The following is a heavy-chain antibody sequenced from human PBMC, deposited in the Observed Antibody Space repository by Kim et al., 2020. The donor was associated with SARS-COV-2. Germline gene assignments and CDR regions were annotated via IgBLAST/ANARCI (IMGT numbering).Heavy chain of an antibody. V-gene: IGHV3-23*01. D-gene: IGHD3-3*01. Sequence: YAASVTGRFTISRDNSKTTLSLQMNSLRAEDTAVYYCAKSRFLEWLLIDYWGQGTLVTVSS. CDR3: AKSRFLEWLLIDY. J-gene: IGHJ4*02.